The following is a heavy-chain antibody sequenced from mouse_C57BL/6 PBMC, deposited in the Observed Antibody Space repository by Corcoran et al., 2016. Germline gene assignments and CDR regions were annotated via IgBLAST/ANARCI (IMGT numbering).Heavy chain of an antibody. CDR2: IYWDDDK. Sequence: QVTLKESGPGILQSSQTLSLTCSFSGFSLSTSGMGVSWIRQPSGKGLEWLAHIYWDDDKRYNPSLKSRLTISKDTSRNHVFLKITSVDTADTATYYCARIYYGYDEDYAMDYWGQGTSVTVSS. CDR3: ARIYYGYDEDYAMDY. D-gene: IGHD2-2*01. V-gene: IGHV8-12*01. CDR1: GFSLSTSGMG. J-gene: IGHJ4*01.